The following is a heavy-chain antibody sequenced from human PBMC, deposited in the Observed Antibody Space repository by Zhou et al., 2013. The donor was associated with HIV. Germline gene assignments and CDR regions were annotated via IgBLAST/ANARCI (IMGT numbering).Heavy chain of an antibody. V-gene: IGHV1-18*01. Sequence: QVQLVQSGAEVKKPGSSVKVSCNAFGYTFTSYSISWVRQAPGQGLEWMGWINGYNGNTNYAQEFRGRVTMTTDTSTSTAYMELRSLRSDDTAVYYCARVLSYRLVDYWGQGPWSPSPQ. CDR2: INGYNGNT. CDR1: GYTFTSYS. CDR3: ARVLSYRLVDY. J-gene: IGHJ4*02. D-gene: IGHD2-8*01.